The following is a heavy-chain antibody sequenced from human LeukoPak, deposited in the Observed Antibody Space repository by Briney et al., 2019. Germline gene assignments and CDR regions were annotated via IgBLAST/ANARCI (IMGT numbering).Heavy chain of an antibody. CDR1: GGSISSSSYY. CDR3: ARDRTIRGHTFDM. J-gene: IGHJ3*02. D-gene: IGHD3-3*02. Sequence: SETLSLTCTVSGGSISSSSYYWGWIRQPPGKGLEWIGSIYYSGSTYYNPSLKSRVTMSVDTSKNQFSLKLSSVTAADTAVYYCARDRTIRGHTFDMWGQGAMVTVSS. V-gene: IGHV4-39*07. CDR2: IYYSGST.